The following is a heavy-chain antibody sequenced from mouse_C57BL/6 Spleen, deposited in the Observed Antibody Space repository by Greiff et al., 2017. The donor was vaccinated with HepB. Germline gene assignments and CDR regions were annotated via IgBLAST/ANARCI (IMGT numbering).Heavy chain of an antibody. CDR3: AITTVVEGWFAY. V-gene: IGHV1-80*01. Sequence: VQGVESGAELVKPGASVKISCKASGYAFSSYWMNWVKQRPGKGLEWIGQIYPGDGDTNYNGKFKGKATLTADKSSSTAYMQLSSLTSEDSAVYFCAITTVVEGWFAYWGQGTLVTVSA. CDR2: IYPGDGDT. D-gene: IGHD1-1*01. J-gene: IGHJ3*01. CDR1: GYAFSSYW.